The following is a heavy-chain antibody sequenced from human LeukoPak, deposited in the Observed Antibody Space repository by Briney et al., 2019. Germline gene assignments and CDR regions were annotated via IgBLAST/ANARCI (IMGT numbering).Heavy chain of an antibody. CDR3: AKDQSIVVVPAAMLFDY. CDR1: GYTLTELS. D-gene: IGHD2-2*01. J-gene: IGHJ4*02. CDR2: FDPEDGET. Sequence: GASVKVSCKVSGYTLTELSMHWVRQAPGKGLEWMGGFDPEDGETIYAQKFQGRVTMTEDTSTDTAYMELSSLRAEDTAVYYCAKDQSIVVVPAAMLFDYWGQGTLVTVSS. V-gene: IGHV1-24*01.